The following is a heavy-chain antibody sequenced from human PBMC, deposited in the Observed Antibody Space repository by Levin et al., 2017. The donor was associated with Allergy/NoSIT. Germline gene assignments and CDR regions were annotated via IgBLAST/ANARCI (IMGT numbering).Heavy chain of an antibody. J-gene: IGHJ4*02. D-gene: IGHD5-24*01. Sequence: GGSLRLSCSASGFSFTKYWMSWVRQAPGKGLEWVANIKEDGSEKNNVDSVKGRFTISRDNAKNSLYLQMSSLRSEDTAIYYCARGKGWLDYWGQGTLVTVSS. CDR3: ARGKGWLDY. V-gene: IGHV3-7*01. CDR1: GFSFTKYW. CDR2: IKEDGSEK.